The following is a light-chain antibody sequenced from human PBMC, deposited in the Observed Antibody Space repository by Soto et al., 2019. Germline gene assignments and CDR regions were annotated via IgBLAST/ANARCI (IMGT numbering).Light chain of an antibody. V-gene: IGKV1-6*01. J-gene: IGKJ4*01. CDR3: LQDYSYPLT. CDR1: QGISSD. Sequence: AIQMTQSPSSLSASLGDRVTITCRASQGISSDLGWYQQKPGKAPKLLIYAASNIQTGVPSRFSGSGSGTDFTLTISSLQPEDFATYYCLQDYSYPLTFGGGTKVEIK. CDR2: AAS.